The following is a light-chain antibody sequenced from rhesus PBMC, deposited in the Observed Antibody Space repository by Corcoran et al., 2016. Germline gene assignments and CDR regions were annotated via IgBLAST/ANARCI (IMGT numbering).Light chain of an antibody. Sequence: DIQMTQSPSSLSASVGDRVTITCQASQGISNWLAWYQQKPGKAPKLLIYAASSLQRGGPSRVSGSGSGTEFTLTISSLQPEDFATYYCQQHNSNPPTFGQGTKVEIK. J-gene: IGKJ1*01. CDR1: QGISNW. CDR3: QQHNSNPPT. V-gene: IGKV1-33*02. CDR2: AAS.